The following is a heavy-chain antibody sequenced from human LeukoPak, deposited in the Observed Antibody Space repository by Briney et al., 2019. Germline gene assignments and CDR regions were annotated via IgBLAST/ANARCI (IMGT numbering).Heavy chain of an antibody. CDR2: IKRDGSEK. CDR1: GFTFNSYW. V-gene: IGHV3-7*03. CDR3: AREPGDY. J-gene: IGHJ4*02. Sequence: GGSLRLSCAASGFTFNSYWMNWVRQAPGKGLEWVANIKRDGSEKYYVDSVKGRFTISRDNAKNSLDLQMNSLRAEDTAVYYCAREPGDYWGQGTLVTVSS. D-gene: IGHD1-14*01.